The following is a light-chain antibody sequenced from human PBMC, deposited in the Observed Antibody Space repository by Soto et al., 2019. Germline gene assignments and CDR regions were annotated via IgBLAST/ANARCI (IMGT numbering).Light chain of an antibody. CDR1: QSVGTT. J-gene: IGKJ1*01. CDR2: GAS. V-gene: IGKV3-15*01. CDR3: QQYNNWPHT. Sequence: ETVMTQSPATLSVSPGERATLSCRASQSVGTTLAWYQQKPGQAPRLVIYGASSRATGIPARFSGSGSGTEFTLTISSLQSEDFAVYSCQQYNNWPHTFGQGTKVEIK.